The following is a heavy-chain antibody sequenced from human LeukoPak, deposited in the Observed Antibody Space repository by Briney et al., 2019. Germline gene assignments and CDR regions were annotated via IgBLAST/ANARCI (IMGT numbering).Heavy chain of an antibody. V-gene: IGHV3-7*01. CDR1: GFTFSSYW. D-gene: IGHD2-2*01. J-gene: IGHJ4*02. CDR3: ARDRAPAATL. CDR2: IKQDGGEK. Sequence: GGSLRLSWAASGFTFSSYWMSWFRQAPGKGLDWVANIKQDGGEKYYVDSVKGRFTISRDNAKDSLYLQMNSLRAEDTAVYYCARDRAPAATLWGQGTLVTVSS.